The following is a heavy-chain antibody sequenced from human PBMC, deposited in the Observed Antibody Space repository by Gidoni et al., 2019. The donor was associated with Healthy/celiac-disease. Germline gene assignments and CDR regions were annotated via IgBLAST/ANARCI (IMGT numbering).Heavy chain of an antibody. J-gene: IGHJ6*03. V-gene: IGHV4-59*01. Sequence: QVQLQASGPGLVHPSETLSLTCSVSGVSLSSYYWSWIRQPPGRGLEWNVYIYYRGSTNYHPSLKSRVTISVDTSKNQFSLKRSSVTAADTAVDYCARVLRGPDYYYYMDVWGKGTTVTVSS. CDR2: IYYRGST. CDR3: ARVLRGPDYYYYMDV. CDR1: GVSLSSYY.